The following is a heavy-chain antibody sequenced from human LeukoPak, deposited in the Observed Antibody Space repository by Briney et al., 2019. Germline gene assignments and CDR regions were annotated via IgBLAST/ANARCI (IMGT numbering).Heavy chain of an antibody. D-gene: IGHD3-3*01. J-gene: IGHJ4*02. CDR2: IYYSGST. CDR1: GGSISSSSYY. Sequence: SETLSLTCAVSGGSISSSSYYWDWIRQPPGKGLEWIGSIYYSGSTYYNPSLKSRVTISVDTSKNQFSLKLSSVTAADTAVYYCAPAYYDFWSGAGYYFDYWGQGTLGTVSS. V-gene: IGHV4-39*07. CDR3: APAYYDFWSGAGYYFDY.